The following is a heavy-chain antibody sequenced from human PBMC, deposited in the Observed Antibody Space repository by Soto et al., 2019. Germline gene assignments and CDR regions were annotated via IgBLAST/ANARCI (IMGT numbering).Heavy chain of an antibody. D-gene: IGHD3-3*01. Sequence: GGSLRLSCAASGFTLSSYSMNWVRQATGKGLEWVSSISSSSSYIYYADSVKGRFTISRDNAKNSLYLQMNSLRAEDTAVYYCARDGGITIFGVVIRWFDPWGQGTLVTVSS. J-gene: IGHJ5*02. CDR1: GFTLSSYS. CDR2: ISSSSSYI. V-gene: IGHV3-21*01. CDR3: ARDGGITIFGVVIRWFDP.